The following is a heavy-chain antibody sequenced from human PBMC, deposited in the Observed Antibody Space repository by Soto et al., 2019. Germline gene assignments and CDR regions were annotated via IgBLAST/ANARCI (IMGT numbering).Heavy chain of an antibody. CDR1: GGSITSSSYY. CDR3: ATQEVGGSYVYTFDP. CDR2: IYYSGST. Sequence: SETLSLTCTVSGGSITSSSYYWGWTRQPPGKGLEWIGSIYYSGSTYYNPSLKSRVTISVDTSKNQFSLKLSSVTAADTAVYYCATQEVGGSYVYTFDPWGQGTLVTVSS. V-gene: IGHV4-39*01. J-gene: IGHJ5*02. D-gene: IGHD1-26*01.